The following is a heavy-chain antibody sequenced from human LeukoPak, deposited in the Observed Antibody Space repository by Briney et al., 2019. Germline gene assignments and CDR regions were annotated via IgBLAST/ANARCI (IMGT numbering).Heavy chain of an antibody. Sequence: PSETLSLTCTVSGGSISSGGYYWSWIRQPAGKGLEWIGRIYTSGSTNYNPSLKSRVTISVDTSKNQFSLKLSSVTAADTAVYYCARDMPARGGLLEWHHYYYYMDVWAKGPRSPSP. CDR3: ARDMPARGGLLEWHHYYYYMDV. CDR1: GGSISSGGYY. CDR2: IYTSGST. V-gene: IGHV4-61*02. D-gene: IGHD3-3*01. J-gene: IGHJ6*03.